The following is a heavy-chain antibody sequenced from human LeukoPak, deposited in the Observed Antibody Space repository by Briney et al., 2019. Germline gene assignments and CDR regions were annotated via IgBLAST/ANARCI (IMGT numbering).Heavy chain of an antibody. CDR1: GGTFSSYA. CDR3: ARVGGAIVAADLDY. Sequence: SVKVSCKASGGTFSSYAISWVRQAPGQGLEWMGGIIPIFGTANYAQKFQGRVTITADKSTSTAYMELSSLRSEDTAVYYCARVGGAIVAADLDYWGQGTLVTVSS. V-gene: IGHV1-69*06. J-gene: IGHJ4*02. CDR2: IIPIFGTA. D-gene: IGHD5-12*01.